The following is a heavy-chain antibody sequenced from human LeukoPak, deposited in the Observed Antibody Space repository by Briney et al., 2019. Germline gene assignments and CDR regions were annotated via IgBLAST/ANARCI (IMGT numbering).Heavy chain of an antibody. J-gene: IGHJ4*02. CDR1: GGSMSSYY. D-gene: IGHD6-13*01. CDR3: ARAVAAAGKGFDY. V-gene: IGHV4-4*07. CDR2: IYTSGST. Sequence: SETLSLTCTVSGGSMSSYYWSWIRQPAGKGLEWIGRIYTSGSTNYNPSLKSRVTISVDKSKNQFSLKLSSVTAADTAVYYCARAVAAAGKGFDYWGQGTLVTVSS.